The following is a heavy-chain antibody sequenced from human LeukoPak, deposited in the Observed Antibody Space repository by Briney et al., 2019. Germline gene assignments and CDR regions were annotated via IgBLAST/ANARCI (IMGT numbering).Heavy chain of an antibody. Sequence: SETLSLTCTVSGGSISSGGYYWSWIRQHPGKGLEWIGYIYYSGSTYYNPSLKSRVTISVDTSKNQFSLKLSSVTAADTAVYYCARHYSEISAYSVWGQGTLVTVSS. CDR2: IYYSGST. CDR1: GGSISSGGYY. D-gene: IGHD3-22*01. V-gene: IGHV4-31*03. CDR3: ARHYSEISAYSV. J-gene: IGHJ4*02.